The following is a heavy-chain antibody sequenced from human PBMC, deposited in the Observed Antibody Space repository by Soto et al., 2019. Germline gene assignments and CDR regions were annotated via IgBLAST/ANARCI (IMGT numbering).Heavy chain of an antibody. CDR1: GYSFTSYW. CDR2: IYPGDSDT. D-gene: IGHD2-15*01. J-gene: IGHJ6*02. V-gene: IGHV5-51*01. Sequence: PGESLKISCKGSGYSFTSYWIGWVRQMPGKGLEWMGIIYPGDSDTRYSPSFQGQVTISADKSISTAYLQWSSLKASDTAMYYCATSPGPLMGYCSDGNCPRWVWDYYYGMDVWGRGTTVTVSS. CDR3: ATSPGPLMGYCSDGNCPRWVWDYYYGMDV.